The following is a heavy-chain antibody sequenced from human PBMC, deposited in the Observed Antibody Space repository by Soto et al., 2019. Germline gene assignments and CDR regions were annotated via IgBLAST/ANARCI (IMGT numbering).Heavy chain of an antibody. D-gene: IGHD4-17*01. CDR3: ARWWTTVTKTWFDP. V-gene: IGHV1-18*01. CDR1: GYTFTSYG. CDR2: ISAYNGNT. Sequence: ASVKVSCKASGYTFTSYGISWVRQAPGQGLEWMGWISAYNGNTNYAQKLQGRVTMTTDTSTSTAYMELRSLRSDDTAVYYCARWWTTVTKTWFDPWGQGTLVTVSS. J-gene: IGHJ5*02.